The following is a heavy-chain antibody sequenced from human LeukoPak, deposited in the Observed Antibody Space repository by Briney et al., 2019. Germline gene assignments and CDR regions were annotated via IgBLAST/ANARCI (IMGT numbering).Heavy chain of an antibody. V-gene: IGHV4-61*05. CDR3: ARANLNGWVDY. CDR2: IYYSGST. Sequence: SETLSLTCTASGGSISSSSYYWGWIRQPPGKGLEWIGYIYYSGSTNYNPSLKSRVTISVDTSKNQFSLKLSSVTAADTAVYYCARANLNGWVDYWGQGPLVTVSS. D-gene: IGHD4/OR15-4a*01. CDR1: GGSISSSSYY. J-gene: IGHJ4*02.